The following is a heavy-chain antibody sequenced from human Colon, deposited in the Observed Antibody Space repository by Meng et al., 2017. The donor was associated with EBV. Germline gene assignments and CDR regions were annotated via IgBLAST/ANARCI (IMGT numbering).Heavy chain of an antibody. CDR3: ARGKQDAWELLAY. J-gene: IGHJ4*02. D-gene: IGHD1-26*01. CDR1: GVSISSNIR. CDR2: IDDSGST. V-gene: IGHV4-4*02. Sequence: QVQPQEAGPGLVKPSGTLSLTCGVSGVSISSNIRWTWVRQPPGKGLEWIGDIDDSGSTNYNPSPNSRISISLDKSKNHFSLKVNSVTAADTAVYYCARGKQDAWELLAYWGQGALVTVSS.